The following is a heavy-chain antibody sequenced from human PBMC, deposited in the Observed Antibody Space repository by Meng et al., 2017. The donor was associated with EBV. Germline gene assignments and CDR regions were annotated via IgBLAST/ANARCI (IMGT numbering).Heavy chain of an antibody. J-gene: IGHJ5*02. CDR1: GYTFTSYA. D-gene: IGHD2-15*01. CDR3: ARRGGVADWFDP. V-gene: IGHV1-3*01. Sequence: VRVLRLGDEVKKPGASVNVSCKASGYTFTSYAMHWVRQAPGQRLEWMGWINAGNGNTKYSQKFQGRVTITRDTSASTAYMELSSLRSEDTAVYYCARRGGVADWFDPWGQGTLVTVSS. CDR2: INAGNGNT.